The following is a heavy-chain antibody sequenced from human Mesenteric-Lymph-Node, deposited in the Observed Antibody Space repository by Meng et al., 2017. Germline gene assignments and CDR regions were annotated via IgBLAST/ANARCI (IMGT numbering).Heavy chain of an antibody. CDR3: ARRRGGSGRDC. D-gene: IGHD3-10*01. Sequence: LQLQESGPGSVKPLETLSLTCTVSGGSISSNGYYWDWVRQPPGKGLEWIGAIYPSGSTSYNPSLQSRVTMFVDTSKNQFSLMLTSVTATDTAVYYCARRRGGSGRDCWGQGTLVTVSS. V-gene: IGHV4-39*01. CDR1: GGSISSNGYY. CDR2: IYPSGST. J-gene: IGHJ4*02.